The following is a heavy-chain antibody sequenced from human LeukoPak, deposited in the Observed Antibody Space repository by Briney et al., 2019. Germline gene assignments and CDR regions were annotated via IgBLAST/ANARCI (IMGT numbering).Heavy chain of an antibody. J-gene: IGHJ4*02. D-gene: IGHD5-18*01. Sequence: SETLSLTCTVSGGSISSSSYYWRGIRQPPGKGLEWIGSIYYSGSTYYNPSLKSRVTISVDTSKNQFSLKLSSVTAADTAVYYCARSLGRYSYGSDYWGQGTLVTVSS. CDR2: IYYSGST. CDR1: GGSISSSSYY. CDR3: ARSLGRYSYGSDY. V-gene: IGHV4-39*01.